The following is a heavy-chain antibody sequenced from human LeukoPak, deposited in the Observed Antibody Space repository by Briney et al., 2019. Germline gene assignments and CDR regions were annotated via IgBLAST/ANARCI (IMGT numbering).Heavy chain of an antibody. D-gene: IGHD6-19*01. CDR1: GLHFSSTA. J-gene: IGHJ5*02. CDR3: AKDGAQYSSGPECDP. Sequence: SGGSLRLSCAASGLHFSSTAMSWVRQAPGKGLEWVSAISHDGMNAYYADSVKGRFTISRDNSKKTVSLEMSSLTAADTDVYYCAKDGAQYSSGPECDPRGQGALVTVSP. V-gene: IGHV3-23*01. CDR2: ISHDGMNA.